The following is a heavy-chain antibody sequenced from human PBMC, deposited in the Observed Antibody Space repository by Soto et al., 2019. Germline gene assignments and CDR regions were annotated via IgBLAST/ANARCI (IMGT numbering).Heavy chain of an antibody. J-gene: IGHJ6*02. Sequence: SETLSLTCTVSGGSISSSSYYWGWIRQPPGKGLEWIGSIYYSGSTYYNPSLKSRVTISVDTSKNQFSLKLSSVTAADTAVYYCARRDFWGGYPDYYYYGMDVWGQGTTVTVSS. CDR2: IYYSGST. V-gene: IGHV4-39*01. D-gene: IGHD3-3*01. CDR1: GGSISSSSYY. CDR3: ARRDFWGGYPDYYYYGMDV.